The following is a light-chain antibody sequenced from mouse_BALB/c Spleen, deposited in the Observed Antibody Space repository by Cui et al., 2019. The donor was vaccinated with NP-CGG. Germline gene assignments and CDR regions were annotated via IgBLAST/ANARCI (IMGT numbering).Light chain of an antibody. CDR1: TGAVTTSNY. V-gene: IGLV1*01. Sequence: QAVVTQESALITSPGETVTLTCRSSTGAVTTSNYANWVQEKPDHLFTGLIGGTNNRVPGVSARFSGSLIGDKAALTITGTQTEDEAIYFCALWYSNHWVFGGGTKLTVL. J-gene: IGLJ1*01. CDR2: GTN. CDR3: ALWYSNHWV.